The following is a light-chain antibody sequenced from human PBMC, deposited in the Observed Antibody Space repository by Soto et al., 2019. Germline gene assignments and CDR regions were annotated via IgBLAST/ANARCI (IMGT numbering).Light chain of an antibody. Sequence: EIVLTQSPATLSVSPGARVTLSCRASQSINTNLAWYQQKPGLAPRLLLYGASTRATGIPARFSGSGSGTEFTLTISSLQSEDFAVYYCQQYNNWPPEYTFGQGTELEIK. V-gene: IGKV3-15*01. CDR1: QSINTN. CDR3: QQYNNWPPEYT. J-gene: IGKJ2*01. CDR2: GAS.